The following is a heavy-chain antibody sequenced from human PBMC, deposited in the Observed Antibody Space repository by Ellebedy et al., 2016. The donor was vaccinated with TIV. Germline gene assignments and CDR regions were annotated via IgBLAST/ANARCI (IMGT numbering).Heavy chain of an antibody. D-gene: IGHD3-22*01. CDR1: GDSVSTDIG. CDR3: ARGHSFYDSSGYFLGY. J-gene: IGHJ4*02. CDR2: TYYRSKWNN. V-gene: IGHV6-1*01. Sequence: SQTLSLTCVISGDSVSTDIGWNWIRQSPSRGLEWLGRTYYRSKWNNDYAVSLKSRITINPDTSKNLFSLQLNSVTPEDTAVYYCARGHSFYDSSGYFLGYWGQGTLVTVSS.